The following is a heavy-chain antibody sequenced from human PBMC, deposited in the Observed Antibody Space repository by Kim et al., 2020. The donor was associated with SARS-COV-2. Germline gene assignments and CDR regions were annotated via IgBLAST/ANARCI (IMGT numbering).Heavy chain of an antibody. D-gene: IGHD3-22*01. CDR2: IYYSGST. J-gene: IGHJ4*02. CDR3: ARGTYYYDSSGYYIYYFDY. V-gene: IGHV4-59*13. Sequence: SETLSLTCTVSGGSISSYYWSWIRQPPGKGLEWIGYIYYSGSTNYNPSLKSRVTISVDTSKNQFSLKLSSVTAADTAVYYCARGTYYYDSSGYYIYYFDYWCQGTLVTVSS. CDR1: GGSISSYY.